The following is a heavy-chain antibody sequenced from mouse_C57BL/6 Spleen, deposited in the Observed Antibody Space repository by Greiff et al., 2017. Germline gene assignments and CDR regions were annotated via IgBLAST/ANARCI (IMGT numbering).Heavy chain of an antibody. CDR2: ICSGGST. D-gene: IGHD2-5*01. J-gene: IGHJ4*01. Sequence: QVQLKESGPGLVQPSQSLSITCTVSGFSLTSYGVHWVLQSPGKGLEWLGVICSGGSTDYNAAFISRLSISKDNSKSQVFFKMNSLRADDTAIYNYARRDSNYDYYAMDYWGQGTSVTVSS. V-gene: IGHV2-2*01. CDR1: GFSLTSYG. CDR3: ARRDSNYDYYAMDY.